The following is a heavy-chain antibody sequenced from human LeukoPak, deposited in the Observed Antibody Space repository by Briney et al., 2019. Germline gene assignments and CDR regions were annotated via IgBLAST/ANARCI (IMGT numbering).Heavy chain of an antibody. CDR3: ARPGITGTMGYGAFDI. D-gene: IGHD1-7*01. CDR2: IDSSSSYI. V-gene: IGHV3-21*01. CDR1: GFTFSSYS. J-gene: IGHJ3*02. Sequence: PGGSLRLSCAASGFTFSSYSIDWVRQAPGKGLEWVSSIDSSSSYIYYADSVKGRFTISRDNAKNSLFLQMNSLRVEDTAVYYCARPGITGTMGYGAFDIWGQGKRVTVSS.